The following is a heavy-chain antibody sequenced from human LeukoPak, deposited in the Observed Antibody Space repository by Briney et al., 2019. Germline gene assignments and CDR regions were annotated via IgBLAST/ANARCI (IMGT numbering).Heavy chain of an antibody. Sequence: PGGSLRLSCAASGFTFSSYWMSWVRQAPGKGLEWVANIKQDGSEKYYVDSVKGRFTISRDNAKNSLYLQMNSLRAEDTAVYYCARVWRYYDILTASYYYYGMTSGAKGPRSPSPQ. J-gene: IGHJ6*04. CDR3: ARVWRYYDILTASYYYYGMTS. V-gene: IGHV3-7*03. CDR1: GFTFSSYW. D-gene: IGHD3-9*01. CDR2: IKQDGSEK.